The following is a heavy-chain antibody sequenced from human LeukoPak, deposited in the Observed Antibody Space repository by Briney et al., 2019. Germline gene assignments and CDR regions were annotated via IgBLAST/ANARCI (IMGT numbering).Heavy chain of an antibody. D-gene: IGHD6-13*01. CDR2: IKQDGSEK. V-gene: IGHV3-7*02. J-gene: IGHJ4*02. Sequence: GGSLRLSCAASGFTFSSYWMTWVRQAPGKGLEWVANIKQDGSEKYYVDSVKGRFTISRENAKNSLYLQMNSLRAGDTAVYYCARAYSSSWQNFDYWGQGTLVTVSS. CDR1: GFTFSSYW. CDR3: ARAYSSSWQNFDY.